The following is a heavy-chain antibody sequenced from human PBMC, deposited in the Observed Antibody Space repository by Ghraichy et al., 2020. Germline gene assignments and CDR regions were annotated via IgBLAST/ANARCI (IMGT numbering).Heavy chain of an antibody. CDR3: AGELFWSGYHDEDYYYYMDV. CDR1: GFTFSSYS. CDR2: ISSSSSTI. J-gene: IGHJ6*03. V-gene: IGHV3-48*01. Sequence: GGSLRLSCAASGFTFSSYSMNWVRQAPGKGLEWVSYISSSSSTIYYADSVKGRFTISRDNAKNSLYLQMNSLRAEDTAVYYCAGELFWSGYHDEDYYYYMDVWGKGTTVTVSS. D-gene: IGHD3-3*01.